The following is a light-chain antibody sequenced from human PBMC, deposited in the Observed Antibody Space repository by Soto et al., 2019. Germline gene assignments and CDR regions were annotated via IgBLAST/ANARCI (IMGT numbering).Light chain of an antibody. CDR2: TAS. V-gene: IGKV1-6*01. Sequence: AIQMTQSPSSLSASVGDRVTITCRASQGIRSELGWYQQKPGKAPNLLIYTASTLQSGVPSRFSGSGSGTDFTLTINSLQPEDFATYYCIQDYNYPLTFGGGTKVDIK. CDR1: QGIRSE. J-gene: IGKJ4*01. CDR3: IQDYNYPLT.